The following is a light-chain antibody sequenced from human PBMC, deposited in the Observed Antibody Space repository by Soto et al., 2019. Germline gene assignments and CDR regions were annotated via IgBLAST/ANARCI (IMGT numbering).Light chain of an antibody. CDR3: SSYAGSSNV. CDR2: EVN. CDR1: SSDVGGYNY. Sequence: ALTQPPSASGSPGQSVAISCTGTSSDVGGYNYVSWYQQHPGKAPKLMIYEVNKRPSGVPDRFSGSKSGNTASLTVSGLQAEDEADYYCSSYAGSSNVFGAGTKVTVL. V-gene: IGLV2-8*01. J-gene: IGLJ1*01.